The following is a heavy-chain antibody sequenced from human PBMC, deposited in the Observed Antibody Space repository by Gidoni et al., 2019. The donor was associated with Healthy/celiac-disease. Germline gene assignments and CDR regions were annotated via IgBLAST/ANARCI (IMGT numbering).Heavy chain of an antibody. Sequence: EVQLLESGGGLVQPGGSLRLSCAASGFTFSSYAMSWVRQAPGKGLEWVSAISGSGGSTYYADSVKGRFTISRDNSKNTLYLQMNRLRAEDTAVYYCAKDWDIVVVPAAGDAFDIWGQGTMVTVSS. CDR1: GFTFSSYA. J-gene: IGHJ3*02. V-gene: IGHV3-23*01. CDR3: AKDWDIVVVPAAGDAFDI. CDR2: ISGSGGST. D-gene: IGHD2-2*01.